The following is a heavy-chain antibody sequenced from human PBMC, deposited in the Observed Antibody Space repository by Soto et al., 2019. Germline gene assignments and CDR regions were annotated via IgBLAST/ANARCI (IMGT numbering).Heavy chain of an antibody. J-gene: IGHJ4*02. CDR3: ATDDFWTPGQGEWFY. V-gene: IGHV4-34*01. CDR1: GGSFSGYY. Sequence: SETLSLTCAVYGGSFSGYYWSWIRQPPGKGLEWIGEINHSGSTNYNPSLKSRVTISVDTSKNQFSLKLSSVTAADTAVYYCATDDFWTPGQGEWFYWGQGTLVTVSS. CDR2: INHSGST. D-gene: IGHD3-3*01.